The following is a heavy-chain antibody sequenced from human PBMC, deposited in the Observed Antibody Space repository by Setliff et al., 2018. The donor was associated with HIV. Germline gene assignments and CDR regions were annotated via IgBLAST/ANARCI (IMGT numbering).Heavy chain of an antibody. CDR1: GFNLYTTA. V-gene: IGHV3-23*01. CDR2: ISGPGDII. D-gene: IGHD3-16*02. CDR3: AKGNYRFEN. Sequence: GESLKISCVASGFNLYTTAMTWIRQIPGKGLEWVSSISGPGDIIFFADSLKDRFTISRDNSKNTIYLQMVSLRAEDTAVYFCAKGNYRFENWGQGTLVTVSS. J-gene: IGHJ4*02.